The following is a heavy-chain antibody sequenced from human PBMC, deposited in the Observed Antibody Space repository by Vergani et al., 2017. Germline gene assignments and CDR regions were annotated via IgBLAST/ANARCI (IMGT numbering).Heavy chain of an antibody. CDR2: ISGSGAST. D-gene: IGHD6-19*01. Sequence: EVQLVESGGGLVKPGGSLRLSCAALGFTFSSYAMSGVRQAPGKGLEWVSAISGSGASTYYADSVKGRFTSSRDNSKNTLYLQMNSLRAEDTAVYYCATGAGRGDYWGQGTLVTVSS. CDR3: ATGAGRGDY. V-gene: IGHV3-23*04. J-gene: IGHJ4*02. CDR1: GFTFSSYA.